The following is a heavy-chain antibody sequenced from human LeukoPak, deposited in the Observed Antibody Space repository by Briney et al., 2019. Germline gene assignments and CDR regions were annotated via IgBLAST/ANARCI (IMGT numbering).Heavy chain of an antibody. J-gene: IGHJ4*02. V-gene: IGHV4-59*01. Sequence: SETLSLTCTVSGGSISRYYWSWIRQSPGKGLEWIGYIYYSGSTSYNPSLKSRVTISVDTSKNQFSLKLSSVTAADTAVYYCARVKSSGYYSAYYFDYWGQGTLVTVSS. D-gene: IGHD3-22*01. CDR2: IYYSGST. CDR3: ARVKSSGYYSAYYFDY. CDR1: GGSISRYY.